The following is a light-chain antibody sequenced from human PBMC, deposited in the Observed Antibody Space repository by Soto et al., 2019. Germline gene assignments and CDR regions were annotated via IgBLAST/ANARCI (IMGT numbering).Light chain of an antibody. CDR2: GAS. V-gene: IGKV3-15*01. Sequence: EIVMTQSPATLAVSPGETTRLSCRASQSINSDVAWYQQKLGQTPRLLIHGASTRATGIAARFSGSGSGTEFTLTISGLQSEDFAIYYCLQHNTYPLTFGQGTKVDIK. CDR3: LQHNTYPLT. CDR1: QSINSD. J-gene: IGKJ1*01.